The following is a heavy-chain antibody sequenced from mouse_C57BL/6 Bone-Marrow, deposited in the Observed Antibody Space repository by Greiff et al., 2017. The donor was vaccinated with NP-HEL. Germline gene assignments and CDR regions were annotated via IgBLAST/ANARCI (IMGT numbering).Heavy chain of an antibody. V-gene: IGHV5-4*01. Sequence: EVKVEESGGGLVKPGGSLKLSCAASGFTFSSYAMSWVRQTPEKRLEWVATISDGGSYTYYPDNVKGRFTISRDNAKNNLYLQMSHLKSEDTAMYYCAREALYDLFAYWGQGTLVTVSA. CDR2: ISDGGSYT. D-gene: IGHD2-12*01. CDR1: GFTFSSYA. J-gene: IGHJ3*01. CDR3: AREALYDLFAY.